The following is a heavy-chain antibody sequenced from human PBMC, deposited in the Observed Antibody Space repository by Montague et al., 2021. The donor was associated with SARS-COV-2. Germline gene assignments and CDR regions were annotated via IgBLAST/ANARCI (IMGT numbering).Heavy chain of an antibody. V-gene: IGHV4-34*01. Sequence: SETLSLTCAVYDGSFSGYSWSWIRQPPGKGLGWIGQIYHSGSTNYNPSLKSRVTISVDTSKNQFSLKLSSVTAADTALYYCRVVPAGIPKGPNFYYMDVWGKGTTVTVSS. CDR2: IYHSGST. CDR3: RVVPAGIPKGPNFYYMDV. CDR1: DGSFSGYS. D-gene: IGHD2-2*02. J-gene: IGHJ6*03.